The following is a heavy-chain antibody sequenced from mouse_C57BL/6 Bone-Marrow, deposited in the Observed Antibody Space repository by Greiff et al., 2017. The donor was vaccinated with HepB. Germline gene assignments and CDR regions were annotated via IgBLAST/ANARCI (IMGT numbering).Heavy chain of an antibody. CDR2: IDPEDGET. J-gene: IGHJ3*01. D-gene: IGHD1-1*01. Sequence: EVKLEESGAELVKPGASVKLSCTASGFNIKDYYMHWVKRRTEQGLEWIGRIDPEDGETKYAPKFQGKATITADTSSNTAYLQLSSLTSEDTAVYYCASPITTVGFAYWGQGTLVTVSA. CDR3: ASPITTVGFAY. CDR1: GFNIKDYY. V-gene: IGHV14-2*01.